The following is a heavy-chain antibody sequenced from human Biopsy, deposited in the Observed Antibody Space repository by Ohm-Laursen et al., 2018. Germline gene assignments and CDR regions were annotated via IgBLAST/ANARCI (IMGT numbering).Heavy chain of an antibody. CDR2: FAPENGKT. D-gene: IGHD1-1*01. V-gene: IGHV1-24*01. J-gene: IGHJ4*02. CDR3: AADINVWNVNY. CDR1: GYTLNELS. Sequence: ASVKVSCKVSGYTLNELSMHWVRQVPGKGLEWMGGFAPENGKTVYAQNFQARVSLTEDTSTDTAYMELRSLRSEDTAVYYCAADINVWNVNYWGQGTPVTVSS.